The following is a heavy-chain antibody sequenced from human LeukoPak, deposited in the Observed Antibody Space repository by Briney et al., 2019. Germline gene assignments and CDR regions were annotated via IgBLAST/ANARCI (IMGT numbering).Heavy chain of an antibody. D-gene: IGHD3-22*01. CDR2: IYTSGGTSGST. CDR3: AWGDSSGYPFDP. Sequence: SETLSLTCTVSGGSLSSGNYYWSWIRQPAGKGLEWIGRIYTSGGTSGSTYYNPSLKSRVTISVDTSKNQFSLKLSSVTAADTAVYYCAWGDSSGYPFDPWGQGTLVTASS. CDR1: GGSLSSGNYY. V-gene: IGHV4-61*02. J-gene: IGHJ5*02.